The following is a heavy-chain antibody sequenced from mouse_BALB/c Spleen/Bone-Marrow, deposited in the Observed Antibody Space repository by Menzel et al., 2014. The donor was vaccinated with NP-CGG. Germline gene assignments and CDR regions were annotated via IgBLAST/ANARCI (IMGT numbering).Heavy chain of an antibody. CDR1: GYSITSGYS. D-gene: IGHD1-1*01. Sequence: DVKLQESGPDLVKPSQSLSLTCTVTGYSITSGYSWHWIRQFPGNKLEWMVYIPYSGYTNYNPSLKSRISITRDTSKNQFFLQLNSVTTEDTATYYCARDPIYYYGSIFDYWGQGTTLTVSS. J-gene: IGHJ2*01. CDR2: IPYSGYT. CDR3: ARDPIYYYGSIFDY. V-gene: IGHV3-1*02.